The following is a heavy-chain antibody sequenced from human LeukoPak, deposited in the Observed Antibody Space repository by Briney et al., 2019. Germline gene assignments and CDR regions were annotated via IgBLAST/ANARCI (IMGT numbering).Heavy chain of an antibody. D-gene: IGHD4-17*01. CDR1: GYTFTSYG. J-gene: IGHJ6*02. V-gene: IGHV1-3*01. CDR2: INAGNGNT. CDR3: ARGTTVTTNYYYYYGMDV. Sequence: ASVKVSCKASGYTFTSYGISWVRQAPGQRLEWMGWINAGNGNTKYSQKFQGRVAITRDTSASTAYMELSSLRSEDTAVYYCARGTTVTTNYYYYYGMDVWGQGTTVTVSS.